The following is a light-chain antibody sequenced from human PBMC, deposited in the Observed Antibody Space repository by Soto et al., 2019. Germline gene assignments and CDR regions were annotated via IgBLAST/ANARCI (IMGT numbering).Light chain of an antibody. J-gene: IGLJ2*01. CDR3: ISYTVSHAV. CDR1: SSDITTYNY. Sequence: QPASVSGSPGQSITISCTGTSSDITTYNYVSWYQHHPGKTPKLMIYDFSNRPSGVSHRFSGSKSGNTASLTISGLQAEDEADYYCISYTVSHAVFGGGTKLTVL. CDR2: DFS. V-gene: IGLV2-14*03.